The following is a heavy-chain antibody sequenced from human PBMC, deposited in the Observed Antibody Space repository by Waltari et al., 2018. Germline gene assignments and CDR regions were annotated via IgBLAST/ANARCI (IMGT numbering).Heavy chain of an antibody. CDR1: GGIFSSYA. CDR2: IIPILGIA. Sequence: QVQLVQSGAEVKKPGSSVKVSCKASGGIFSSYALSWVRPAPGQGREWMGGIIPILGIANYAQKFQGRVTITADKSTSTAYMELSSLRSEDTAVYYCARLIHCSSTSCYEGDFDYWGQGTLVTVSS. CDR3: ARLIHCSSTSCYEGDFDY. J-gene: IGHJ4*02. D-gene: IGHD2-2*01. V-gene: IGHV1-69*10.